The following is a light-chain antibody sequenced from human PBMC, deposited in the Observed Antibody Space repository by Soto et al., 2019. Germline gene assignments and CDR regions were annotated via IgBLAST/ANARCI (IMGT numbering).Light chain of an antibody. J-gene: IGLJ2*01. V-gene: IGLV2-14*03. Sequence: QSALTQPASVSGSPGQSITISCTGTSSDVGRYNYVSWYQQRPGIAPKLMIYDVSYRPSGVSNRFSGSKSGNTASLTISGLQAEDEADYYCSSYTSTSVVFGGGTKLTVL. CDR1: SSDVGRYNY. CDR3: SSYTSTSVV. CDR2: DVS.